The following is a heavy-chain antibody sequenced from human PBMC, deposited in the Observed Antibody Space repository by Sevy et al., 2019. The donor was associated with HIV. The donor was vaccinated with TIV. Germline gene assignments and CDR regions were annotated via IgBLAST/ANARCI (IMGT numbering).Heavy chain of an antibody. CDR3: ASVGCTNPHDY. Sequence: GGSLRLSCAASGFTFSKYSMSWVRQPPGKGLEWVSTLSFGCGEINYADSVKGRFTISRDNSKNSVYLQMNNLRPEDTAVYDCASVGCTNPHDYWGQGTLVTVSS. V-gene: IGHV3-23*01. CDR2: LSFGCGEI. J-gene: IGHJ4*02. CDR1: GFTFSKYS. D-gene: IGHD2-8*01.